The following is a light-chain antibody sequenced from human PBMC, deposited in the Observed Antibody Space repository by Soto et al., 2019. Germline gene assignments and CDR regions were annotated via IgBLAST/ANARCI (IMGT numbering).Light chain of an antibody. J-gene: IGKJ2*01. V-gene: IGKV4-1*01. CDR1: QSVLYSSNNKNY. CDR3: QQYYGSSST. Sequence: DIVMTQSPDSLAVSLGERATINCKSSQSVLYSSNNKNYLAWYQQKLGQPPKLLIYWASTRESGVPDRFSGSGSGTDFTLTISSLQAEDVAVYYSQQYYGSSSTFGQGTRLEIK. CDR2: WAS.